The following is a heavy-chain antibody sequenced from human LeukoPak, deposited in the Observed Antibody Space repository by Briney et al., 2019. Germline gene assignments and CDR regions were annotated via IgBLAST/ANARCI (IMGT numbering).Heavy chain of an antibody. CDR3: AREGGPYRPLDY. V-gene: IGHV4-34*01. J-gene: IGHJ4*02. CDR2: VNLQGST. Sequence: PSGTLSLTCAVYGGSFSNYYLSWVRQPPGKGLEWIGEVNLQGSTNYNPSLKSRVAISVDKSENHISLKLTSVTAADTAVYYCAREGGPYRPLDYSGQGTLVTVAS. CDR1: GGSFSNYY.